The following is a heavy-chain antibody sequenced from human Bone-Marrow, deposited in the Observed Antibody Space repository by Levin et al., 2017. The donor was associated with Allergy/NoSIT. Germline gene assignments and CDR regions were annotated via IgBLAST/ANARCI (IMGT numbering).Heavy chain of an antibody. CDR2: IYWDDDK. CDR1: GFSLSTSGVG. Sequence: SGPTLVKPTQTLTLTCTFSGFSLSTSGVGVGWIRQPPGKALEWLALIYWDDDKRYSPSLKSRLTITKDTSKNQVVLTMTNMDPVDTATYYCAHSHLNMGTYYYGSGKARQVRANWFDPWGQGTLVTVSS. J-gene: IGHJ5*02. CDR3: AHSHLNMGTYYYGSGKARQVRANWFDP. V-gene: IGHV2-5*02. D-gene: IGHD3-10*01.